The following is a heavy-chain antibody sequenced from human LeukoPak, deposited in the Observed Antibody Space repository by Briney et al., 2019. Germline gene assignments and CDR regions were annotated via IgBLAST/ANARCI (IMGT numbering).Heavy chain of an antibody. D-gene: IGHD5-18*01. Sequence: QPGGALRHSCAASGVTLSSYEMNWGRQAPEGGVGRGSYISGSGSNIYYAHSVKSRFTISRDNAKNQLYLQMNSLRAEDTAVYYWAREDTAMGPFDYWGQGTLVTVSS. J-gene: IGHJ4*02. CDR1: GVTLSSYE. CDR3: AREDTAMGPFDY. CDR2: ISGSGSNI. V-gene: IGHV3-48*03.